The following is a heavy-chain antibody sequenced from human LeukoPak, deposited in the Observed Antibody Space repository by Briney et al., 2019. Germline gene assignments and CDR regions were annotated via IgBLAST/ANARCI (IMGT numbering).Heavy chain of an antibody. J-gene: IGHJ3*02. CDR1: GGSISSGSYY. CDR2: IFTSGST. V-gene: IGHV4-61*09. Sequence: SETLSLTCTVSGGSISSGSYYWNWIRQPAGKGLEWIGHIFTSGSTNYNPSFKSRVTISVDTSKNQFSLKLSSVTAADTAVYYCARGHEVYSSSWYAFDIWGQGTMVTVSS. D-gene: IGHD6-13*01. CDR3: ARGHEVYSSSWYAFDI.